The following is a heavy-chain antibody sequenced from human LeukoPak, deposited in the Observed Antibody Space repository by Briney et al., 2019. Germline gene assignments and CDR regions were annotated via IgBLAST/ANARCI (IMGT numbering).Heavy chain of an antibody. D-gene: IGHD1-26*01. CDR2: IYHSGNT. J-gene: IGHJ4*02. CDR1: GGSISSSNW. CDR3: AREEMPGKFDY. V-gene: IGHV4-4*02. Sequence: KTSETLSLTCAVSGGSISSSNWWSWVRQPPGKGLEWIGEIYHSGNTNYNPSLKSRVTISLDKSKNQFSLKLRSVTAADTAVYYCAREEMPGKFDYWGQGTLVTASS.